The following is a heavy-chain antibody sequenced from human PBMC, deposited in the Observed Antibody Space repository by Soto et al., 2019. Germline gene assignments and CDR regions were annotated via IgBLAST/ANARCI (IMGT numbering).Heavy chain of an antibody. Sequence: SVKVSCKASGGAFSSYAISWVRQAPGQGLEWMGGIIPIFGTANYAQKFQGRVTITADESTSTAYMELRSLRSDDTAVYYCARGLDSYGSEIYSGYWGQGTPVKVSS. CDR1: GGAFSSYA. J-gene: IGHJ4*02. CDR2: IIPIFGTA. D-gene: IGHD3-10*01. V-gene: IGHV1-69*13. CDR3: ARGLDSYGSEIYSGY.